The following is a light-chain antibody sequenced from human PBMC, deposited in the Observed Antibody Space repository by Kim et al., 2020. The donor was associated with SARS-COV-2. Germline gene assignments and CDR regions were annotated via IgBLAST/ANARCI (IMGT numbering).Light chain of an antibody. V-gene: IGKV3-20*01. Sequence: LSPGEAATLSSRPSRSVTSASLAWFQQEPGQGPRILIYGASSRATGVPDRFSGSGSGTNFTLTINRLEPEDFAVYYCQYYGASRTFGQGTKVDIK. CDR1: RSVTSAS. J-gene: IGKJ1*01. CDR3: QYYGASRT. CDR2: GAS.